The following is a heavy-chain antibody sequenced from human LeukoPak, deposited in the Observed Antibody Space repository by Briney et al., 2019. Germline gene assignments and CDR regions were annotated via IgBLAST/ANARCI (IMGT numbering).Heavy chain of an antibody. CDR2: ISAYNGNT. Sequence: WASVKVSCKASGYTFTSYGISWVRQALGQGLVWMGWISAYNGNTNYAQKLQGRVTMTTDTSTSTAYMELRSLRSDDTAVYYCASAIPAADYYYGMDVWGQGTTVTVSS. J-gene: IGHJ6*02. CDR3: ASAIPAADYYYGMDV. D-gene: IGHD2-2*01. V-gene: IGHV1-18*01. CDR1: GYTFTSYG.